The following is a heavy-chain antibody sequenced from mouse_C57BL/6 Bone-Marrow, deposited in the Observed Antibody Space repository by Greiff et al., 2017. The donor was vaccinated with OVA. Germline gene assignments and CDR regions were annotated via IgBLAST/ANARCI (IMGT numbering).Heavy chain of an antibody. J-gene: IGHJ2*01. CDR2: FYPGSGST. CDR3: AREKDY. V-gene: IGHV1-55*01. Sequence: QVQLQQPGAELVKPGASVKMSCKASGYTFTSYWLTWVKQRPGQGLVWFGDFYPGSGSTNYNEKFKSKATLTVDTSPSTAYMQLSSLASEDSAVYYCAREKDYWGQGTTLTVSS. CDR1: GYTFTSYW.